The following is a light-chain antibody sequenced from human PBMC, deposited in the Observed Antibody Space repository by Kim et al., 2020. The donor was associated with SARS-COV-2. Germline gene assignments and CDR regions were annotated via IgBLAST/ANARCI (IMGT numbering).Light chain of an antibody. J-gene: IGKJ1*01. CDR2: DAS. Sequence: SSSYLAWYQQKPGQAPRLLIYDASTTATGIPDRFSGSGSGTDFTLTINRLEPEDFAVYFCQQYGSSPRTFGQGTKVEIK. CDR3: QQYGSSPRT. V-gene: IGKV3-20*01. CDR1: SSSY.